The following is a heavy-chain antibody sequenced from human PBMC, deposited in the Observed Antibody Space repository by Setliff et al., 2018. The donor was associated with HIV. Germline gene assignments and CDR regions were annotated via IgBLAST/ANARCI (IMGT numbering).Heavy chain of an antibody. CDR2: INHSGST. CDR3: ARYTSKVDWFDP. Sequence: SETLSLTCAVYGGSFSGYYWSWIRQPPGKGLEWIGEINHSGSTSYNPSLKSRVTISVDTSKNQFYLKLRSVTASDTAVYYCARYTSKVDWFDPWGQGTLVTVSS. V-gene: IGHV4-34*01. J-gene: IGHJ5*02. D-gene: IGHD2-2*02. CDR1: GGSFSGYY.